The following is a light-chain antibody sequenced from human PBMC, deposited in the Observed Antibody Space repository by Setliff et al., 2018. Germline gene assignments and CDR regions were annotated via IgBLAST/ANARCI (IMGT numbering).Light chain of an antibody. CDR2: DVS. Sequence: QSVLAQPRSVSGSPGQSVTISCTGTSSDVGGYNYVSWYQQHPGKAPPVLIYDVSQRPSGVPDRFSGSTSGTPASLTISGLQAEDEADYYCCSYAGSYTYVFGTGTKVTVL. CDR3: CSYAGSYTYV. J-gene: IGLJ1*01. V-gene: IGLV2-11*01. CDR1: SSDVGGYNY.